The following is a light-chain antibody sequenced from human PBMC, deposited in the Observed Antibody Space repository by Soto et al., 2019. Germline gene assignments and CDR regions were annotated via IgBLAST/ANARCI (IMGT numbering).Light chain of an antibody. CDR1: QSVRGH. J-gene: IGKJ1*01. V-gene: IGKV3-15*01. CDR3: RQYDHWLPA. Sequence: ETVMTQSPATLSVSPGERATLSYRTSQSVRGHLSWYQQKPGQNPTLLSYATSTRATGTPARFSGTGSETEYTLTISSLQSEDFAVYYCRQYDHWLPAFGQGTKVEIK. CDR2: ATS.